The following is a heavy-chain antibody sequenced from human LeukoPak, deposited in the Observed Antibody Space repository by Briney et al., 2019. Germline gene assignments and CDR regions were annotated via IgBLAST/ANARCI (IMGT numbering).Heavy chain of an antibody. D-gene: IGHD5-24*01. Sequence: GGSLRLSSAASGFTFTDYYMSWIRQAPGKGLEWVSYISNSGSSTYYADSVKGRFTISRDIAKNSLYLQMNSLRAEDTAVYSCARGGDGYNSGAFDIWGQGTMVTVSS. V-gene: IGHV3-11*04. CDR3: ARGGDGYNSGAFDI. CDR1: GFTFTDYY. CDR2: ISNSGSST. J-gene: IGHJ3*02.